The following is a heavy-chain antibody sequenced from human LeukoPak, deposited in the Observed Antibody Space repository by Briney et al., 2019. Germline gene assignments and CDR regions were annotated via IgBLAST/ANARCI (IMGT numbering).Heavy chain of an antibody. CDR2: IQGDERSA. CDR1: GFRFSGYW. D-gene: IGHD3-3*01. V-gene: IGHV3-74*01. J-gene: IGHJ4*02. CDR3: VKGHTGTIFGVVPVNPLGY. Sequence: GGSLRLSCEVSGFRFSGYWMHWVRQAPGKGLVWVSRIQGDERSASYGDSVRGRFIISKDNAKNILYLQMDSLRVEDTAVYYCVKGHTGTIFGVVPVNPLGYWGQGTLVTVSS.